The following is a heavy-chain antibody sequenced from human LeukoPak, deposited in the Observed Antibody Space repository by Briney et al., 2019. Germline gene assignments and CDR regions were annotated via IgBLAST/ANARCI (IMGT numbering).Heavy chain of an antibody. CDR2: ISGSAGTT. CDR3: AKDGIVGATNGDFFDC. Sequence: GGSLRLSCAASGFAFSTYAMNWVRQAPGKGLEWVSSISGSAGTTYYADSVKGRFTISRDNSKNTLFLQMNSLRAEDTAVYYCAKDGIVGATNGDFFDCWGQGTLGTISS. CDR1: GFAFSTYA. D-gene: IGHD1-26*01. J-gene: IGHJ4*02. V-gene: IGHV3-23*01.